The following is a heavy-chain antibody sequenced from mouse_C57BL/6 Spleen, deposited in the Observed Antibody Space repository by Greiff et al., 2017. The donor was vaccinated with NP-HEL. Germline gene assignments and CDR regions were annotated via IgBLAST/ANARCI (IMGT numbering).Heavy chain of an antibody. J-gene: IGHJ4*01. CDR1: GFNFNNSY. D-gene: IGHD3-2*02. CDR2: IDPANGNT. V-gene: IGHV14-3*01. Sequence: EVQLQQSVAELVRPGASLKLSCTASGFNFNNSYMYWVKQSPEQGLEWIGRIDPANGNTKYAPKFQGKATITADTSSNTAYLQLSSLTSEDTAIYYCARWAQGYAMDYWGQGTSVTVSS. CDR3: ARWAQGYAMDY.